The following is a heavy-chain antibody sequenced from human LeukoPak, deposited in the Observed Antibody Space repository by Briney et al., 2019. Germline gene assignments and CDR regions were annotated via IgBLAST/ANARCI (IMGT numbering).Heavy chain of an antibody. D-gene: IGHD6-13*01. CDR3: ARQGYSSSWYPLGY. V-gene: IGHV4-39*01. J-gene: IGHJ4*02. Sequence: SETLSLTCTVSGGSISSSSYYWGWLRQPPGKGLEWIGSIYYSGSTYYNLSLKSRVTISVDTSKNQFSLKLSSVTAADTAVYYCARQGYSSSWYPLGYWGQGTLVTVS. CDR1: GGSISSSSYY. CDR2: IYYSGST.